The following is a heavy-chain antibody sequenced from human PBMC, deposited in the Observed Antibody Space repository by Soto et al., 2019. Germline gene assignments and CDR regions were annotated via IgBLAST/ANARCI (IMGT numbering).Heavy chain of an antibody. CDR3: ARDGDVNTGFGKDY. Sequence: GGSLRLSCAAPGFTFSSYGMHWVRQAPGKGLEWVAFIWHDGGNKFYAESVKGRFTISRDNSKNTLYLQMTSLSAEDTAMYYCARDGDVNTGFGKDYWGQGTLVTVSS. D-gene: IGHD3-16*01. V-gene: IGHV3-33*01. CDR2: IWHDGGNK. CDR1: GFTFSSYG. J-gene: IGHJ4*02.